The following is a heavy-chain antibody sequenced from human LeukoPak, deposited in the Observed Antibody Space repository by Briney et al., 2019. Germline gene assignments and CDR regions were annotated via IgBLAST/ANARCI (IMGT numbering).Heavy chain of an antibody. Sequence: EGSLRLSCAASGFTFSSYAMHWVRQAPGKGLEWVAVISDDGSNKYYVDPVKGRFTFSRDNSKNTLYLQMNSLRAEDTAVYYCVRDSSGWFDYWGQGTLVTVSS. CDR3: VRDSSGWFDY. D-gene: IGHD6-19*01. J-gene: IGHJ4*02. CDR2: ISDDGSNK. V-gene: IGHV3-30*04. CDR1: GFTFSSYA.